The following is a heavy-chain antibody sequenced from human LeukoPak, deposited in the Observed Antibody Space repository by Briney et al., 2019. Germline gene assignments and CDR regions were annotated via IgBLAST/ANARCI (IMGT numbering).Heavy chain of an antibody. J-gene: IGHJ6*02. Sequence: GGSLRLSCAASGFTVSSNYMSWVRQAPGKGLVWVSHINSDGSITSYADSVKGRFAISRDNAKNTLYLQMNSLRAEDTAVYYCARDAVDTANAVWGQGTTVTVSS. CDR2: INSDGSIT. CDR3: ARDAVDTANAV. CDR1: GFTVSSNY. V-gene: IGHV3-74*01. D-gene: IGHD5-18*01.